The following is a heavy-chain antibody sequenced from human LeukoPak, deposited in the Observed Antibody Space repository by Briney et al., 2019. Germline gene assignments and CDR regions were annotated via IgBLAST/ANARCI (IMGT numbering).Heavy chain of an antibody. Sequence: GASVKLSCNPSGYTFTTYGITWVRHAPGPGLQWLGWISTYSSATYYAQTLQNRLTITTDTSTDTCYMELRGMRSDDTAVDYCARAAHVIGCSYYFDFWGRGTLVTVSS. CDR2: ISTYSSAT. D-gene: IGHD3-10*01. CDR3: ARAAHVIGCSYYFDF. J-gene: IGHJ4*02. CDR1: GYTFTTYG. V-gene: IGHV1-18*01.